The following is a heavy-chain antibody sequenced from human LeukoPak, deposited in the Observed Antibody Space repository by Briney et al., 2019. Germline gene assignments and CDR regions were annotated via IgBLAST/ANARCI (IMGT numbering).Heavy chain of an antibody. CDR3: ARCYYDSSGYYYSGHWCDP. CDR2: IYYSGST. D-gene: IGHD3-22*01. Sequence: PSETLSLTCTVSGGSISSSSYYWGWIRQPPGKGLEWIGSIYYSGSTYYNPSLKSRVTISVDTSKNQFSLKLSSVTAADTAVYYCARCYYDSSGYYYSGHWCDPWGQGTLVTVSS. CDR1: GGSISSSSYY. J-gene: IGHJ5*02. V-gene: IGHV4-39*01.